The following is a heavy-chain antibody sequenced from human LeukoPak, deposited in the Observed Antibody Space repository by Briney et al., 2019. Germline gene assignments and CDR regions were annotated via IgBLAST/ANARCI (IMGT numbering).Heavy chain of an antibody. CDR3: ARDYCSSTSCYASGYYYYYMDV. CDR1: GGSISSSSYY. V-gene: IGHV4-39*07. Sequence: PSETLSLTCTVSGGSISSSSYYWGWIRQPPGKGLEWIGSIYYSGSTYYNPSLKSRVTISVDTSKNQFSLKLSSVTAADTAVYYCARDYCSSTSCYASGYYYYYMDVWGKGTTVTASS. CDR2: IYYSGST. D-gene: IGHD2-2*01. J-gene: IGHJ6*03.